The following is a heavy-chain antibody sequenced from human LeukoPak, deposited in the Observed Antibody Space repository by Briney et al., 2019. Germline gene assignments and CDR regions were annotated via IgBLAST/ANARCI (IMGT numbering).Heavy chain of an antibody. CDR1: GFTFSSYW. Sequence: PGGSLRLSCAASGFTFSSYWMHWVRQAPGKGLVWVSRINSDGSSTSYADSVKGRFTISRDNAKNTLYLQMNSLRAEDTAVYYCARTTIFGVVRLLDFWGQGTRVTVSS. CDR3: ARTTIFGVVRLLDF. CDR2: INSDGSST. J-gene: IGHJ4*02. D-gene: IGHD3-3*01. V-gene: IGHV3-74*01.